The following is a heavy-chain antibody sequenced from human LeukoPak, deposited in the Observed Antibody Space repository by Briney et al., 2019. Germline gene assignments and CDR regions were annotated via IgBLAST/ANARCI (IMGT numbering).Heavy chain of an antibody. CDR2: VYYSGSA. D-gene: IGHD3-10*01. J-gene: IGHJ4*02. CDR3: ARHEKLGQFDY. CDR1: SSSISSYY. V-gene: IGHV4-59*08. Sequence: PSETLSLTCTVSSSSISSYYWSWIRQPPGKGLEWIGYVYYSGSANYNPSLKSRVTISVDTSKNQFSLKLSSVTAADTAVYYCARHEKLGQFDYWGQGTLVTVSS.